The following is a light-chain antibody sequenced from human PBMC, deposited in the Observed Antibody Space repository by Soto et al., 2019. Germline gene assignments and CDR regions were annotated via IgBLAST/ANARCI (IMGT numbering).Light chain of an antibody. CDR1: SSDVGGYNY. J-gene: IGLJ3*02. CDR3: SSFTSINTWV. V-gene: IGLV2-14*01. Sequence: ALTQPASVSGSPGQSITISCTGTSSDVGGYNYVSWYQQHPGKAPKLMIYEVSNRPSGVSNRFSGSKSGNTASLTISGLQTEDEADYYCSSFTSINTWVFGGGTKVTVL. CDR2: EVS.